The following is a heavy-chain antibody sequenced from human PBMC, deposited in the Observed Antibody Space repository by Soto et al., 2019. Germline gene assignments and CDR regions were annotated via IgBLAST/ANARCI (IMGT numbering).Heavy chain of an antibody. J-gene: IGHJ6*02. CDR3: ASERIKYYDFWSGYRGAPENYYYYGMDV. V-gene: IGHV1-69*13. Sequence: GASVKVSCKASGGTFSSYAISWVRQAPGQGLEWMGGIIPIFGTANYAQKFQGRVTITADESTSTAYMELSSLRSEDTAVYYCASERIKYYDFWSGYRGAPENYYYYGMDVWGQGTTVTVSS. CDR1: GGTFSSYA. CDR2: IIPIFGTA. D-gene: IGHD3-3*01.